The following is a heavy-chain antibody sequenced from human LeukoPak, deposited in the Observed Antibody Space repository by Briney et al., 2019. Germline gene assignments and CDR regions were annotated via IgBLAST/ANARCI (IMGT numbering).Heavy chain of an antibody. Sequence: GGPLRLSCAASGFIFSIYAMNWVRKAPGKGLEWVSSFSGNCGDTHYADSVKGRFTISRDNSKNTLYLQINNPRVEDASVYYCAKRYYDFPLDYWGEGALVTLSS. CDR2: FSGNCGDT. D-gene: IGHD3-3*01. CDR3: AKRYYDFPLDY. J-gene: IGHJ4*02. CDR1: GFIFSIYA. V-gene: IGHV3-23*01.